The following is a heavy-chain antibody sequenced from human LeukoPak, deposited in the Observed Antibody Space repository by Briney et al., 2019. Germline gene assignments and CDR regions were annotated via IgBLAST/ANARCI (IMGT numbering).Heavy chain of an antibody. D-gene: IGHD3-9*01. J-gene: IGHJ4*02. Sequence: SGGSLRLSCAASGFTFSSYAMHWVRQAPGKGLEYVSAISSSGGSTYYANSVKGRFTISRDNSKNTLYLQMGSLRAEDMAVYYCARDGGGALRYFDWSFDYWGQGTLVTVSS. CDR3: ARDGGGALRYFDWSFDY. V-gene: IGHV3-64*01. CDR1: GFTFSSYA. CDR2: ISSSGGST.